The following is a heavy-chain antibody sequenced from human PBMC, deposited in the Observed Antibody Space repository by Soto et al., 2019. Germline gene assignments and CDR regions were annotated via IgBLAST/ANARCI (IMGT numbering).Heavy chain of an antibody. CDR1: GGIFTTSA. V-gene: IGHV1-69*01. D-gene: IGHD2-8*02. J-gene: IGHJ4*02. Sequence: QVRLVQSGPEVRKPGFSVKVSCKASGGIFTTSAISWVRRAPGQGPEWMGGIVPILGPEKYAPTFQGTLTITADEPTSTFYMEVGSLRSEDTSVYYCARGLEYSTGWHYYAYSRQGTLVTLSS. CDR2: IVPILGPE. CDR3: ARGLEYSTGWHYYAY.